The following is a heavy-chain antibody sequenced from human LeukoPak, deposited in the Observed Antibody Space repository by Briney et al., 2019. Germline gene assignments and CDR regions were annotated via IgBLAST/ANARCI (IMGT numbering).Heavy chain of an antibody. CDR3: SRARGHYVWGSYRYDPLEPPDY. Sequence: PGGSLRLSCVASGFTFSNYSMNWVRQAPGKGLEWVSSISRSSGYIYYADSVEGRFTVSRDNAKNSLTLQMNSLRAEDTAVYYCSRARGHYVWGSYRYDPLEPPDYWGQGTLVTVSS. V-gene: IGHV3-21*01. D-gene: IGHD3-16*02. CDR1: GFTFSNYS. J-gene: IGHJ4*02. CDR2: ISRSSGYI.